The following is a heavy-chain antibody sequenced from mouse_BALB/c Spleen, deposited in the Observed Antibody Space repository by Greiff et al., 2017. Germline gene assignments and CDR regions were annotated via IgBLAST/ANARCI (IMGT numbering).Heavy chain of an antibody. V-gene: IGHV1-81*01. Sequence: VQLQQSGPELVKPGASVKMSCKASGYTFTDYVISWVKQRTGQGLEWIGEIYPGSGSTYYNEKFKGKATLTADKSSNTAYMQLSSLTSEDSAVYFCAREGGGNYPYYAMDYWGQGTSVTVSS. D-gene: IGHD2-1*01. CDR2: IYPGSGST. CDR1: GYTFTDYV. J-gene: IGHJ4*01. CDR3: AREGGGNYPYYAMDY.